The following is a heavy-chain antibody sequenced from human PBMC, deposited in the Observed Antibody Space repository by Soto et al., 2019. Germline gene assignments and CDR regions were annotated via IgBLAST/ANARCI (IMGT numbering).Heavy chain of an antibody. Sequence: SETLSLTCAVSGGSISSGGYPWSWIRQPPGKGLEWIGYMYHSGSTYYNPSLKSRVTISIDRSKNQFPLKLSSVTAADTAVYYCARVPDYWGQGILVTVSS. CDR3: ARVPDY. V-gene: IGHV4-30-2*01. CDR2: MYHSGST. D-gene: IGHD2-2*01. CDR1: GGSISSGGYP. J-gene: IGHJ4*02.